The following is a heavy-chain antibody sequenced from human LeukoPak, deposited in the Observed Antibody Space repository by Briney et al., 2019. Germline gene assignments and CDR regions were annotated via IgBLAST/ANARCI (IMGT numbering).Heavy chain of an antibody. V-gene: IGHV4-30-4*01. CDR1: GGSISSGDYY. CDR3: AREKGLAATDYFDY. Sequence: SQTLSLTCTVSGGSISSGDYYWSWIRQPPGKGLEWIGYIYYSGGTYYNPSLKSRVTISVDTSKNQFSLKLSSVTAADTAVYYCAREKGLAATDYFDYWGQGTLVTVSS. J-gene: IGHJ4*02. D-gene: IGHD6-13*01. CDR2: IYYSGGT.